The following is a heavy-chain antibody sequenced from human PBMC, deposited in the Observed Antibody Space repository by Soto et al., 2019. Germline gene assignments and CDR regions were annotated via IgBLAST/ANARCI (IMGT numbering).Heavy chain of an antibody. CDR1: GITISNYF. CDR2: ISYDGSNK. V-gene: IGHV3-30-3*01. CDR3: VAGDQHYAMGV. D-gene: IGHD2-2*01. Sequence: QVQLVESVGGVVQPGRSLRVSCAASGITISNYFMYWVRQAPGKGLEWVAAISYDGSNKHYSDSVKGRFTISRDNSKNTLYLQMNSLRDEDTAVYYCVAGDQHYAMGVWGQGTTVAVSS. J-gene: IGHJ6*02.